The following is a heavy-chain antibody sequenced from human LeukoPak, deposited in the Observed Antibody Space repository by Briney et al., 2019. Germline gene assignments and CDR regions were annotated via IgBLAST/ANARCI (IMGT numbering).Heavy chain of an antibody. CDR3: GRRGYFAEWFDP. J-gene: IGHJ5*02. V-gene: IGHV6-1*01. CDR2: TYYRSEWHS. CDR1: GDSVSSTTAA. D-gene: IGHD3-22*01. Sequence: SQTLSLTCAISGDSVSSTTAAWNWIRKSPSRGLEWLGRTYYRSEWHSDYTPSLKGRISIKPDTSKNQFSLQLDFVTPDDTGVYYCGRRGYFAEWFDPWGQGTLVTVSS.